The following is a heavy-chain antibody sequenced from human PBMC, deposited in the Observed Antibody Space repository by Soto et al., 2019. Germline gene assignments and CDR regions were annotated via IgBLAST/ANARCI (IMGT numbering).Heavy chain of an antibody. D-gene: IGHD7-27*01. CDR3: ARLGVAPTSEYGMDV. V-gene: IGHV1-18*01. CDR2: ISSYNGDT. Sequence: ASVKGSWKAAGYTFTRAGISWVRQAPGQGPEGMGWISSYNGDTNYAQTFQGRVTMTTDTSTSTAYMELRSLRSDDTAVSYCARLGVAPTSEYGMDVWSHAPPGTVS. J-gene: IGHJ6*02. CDR1: GYTFTRAG.